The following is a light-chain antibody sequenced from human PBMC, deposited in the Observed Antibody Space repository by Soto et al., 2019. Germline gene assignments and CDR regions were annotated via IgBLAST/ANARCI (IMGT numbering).Light chain of an antibody. Sequence: ENVLTQSPATLSLSPGERATLSCRASQSVNRYLVWYQQKPGQAPRLLMYDASKRATGIPARFSGSGSGTDFTLTISSLQPEDFATYYCQQLNSYRLTFGGGTKVDIK. J-gene: IGKJ4*01. CDR3: QQLNSYRLT. CDR2: DAS. V-gene: IGKV3-11*01. CDR1: QSVNRY.